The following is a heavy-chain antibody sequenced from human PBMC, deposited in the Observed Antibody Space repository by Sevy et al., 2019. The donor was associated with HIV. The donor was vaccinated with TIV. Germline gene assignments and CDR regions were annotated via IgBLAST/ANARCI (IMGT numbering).Heavy chain of an antibody. CDR1: GGTFSSYA. CDR2: IIPIFGTA. Sequence: ASVKVSCKASGGTFSSYAISWVRQAPGQGFEWMGGIIPIFGTANYAQKFQGRVTITADESTSTAYMELSSLRSEDTAVYYCARTMARHDAFDIWGQWTMVTVSS. CDR3: ARTMARHDAFDI. V-gene: IGHV1-69*13. D-gene: IGHD6-6*01. J-gene: IGHJ3*02.